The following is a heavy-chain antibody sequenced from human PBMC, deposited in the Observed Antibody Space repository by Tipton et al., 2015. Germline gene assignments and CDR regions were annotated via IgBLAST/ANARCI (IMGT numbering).Heavy chain of an antibody. CDR1: GFTLSRYA. J-gene: IGHJ6*02. Sequence: GSLRLSCSAAGFTLSRYAMNWVRQAPGKGLEYVSAISGSGGSTYYADSVKGRFTISRDNSKNTLYLQMNSLRAEDTAVYYCAKDSRIVGATDYYYYGMDVWGQGTTVTVSS. CDR2: ISGSGGST. V-gene: IGHV3-23*01. D-gene: IGHD1-26*01. CDR3: AKDSRIVGATDYYYYGMDV.